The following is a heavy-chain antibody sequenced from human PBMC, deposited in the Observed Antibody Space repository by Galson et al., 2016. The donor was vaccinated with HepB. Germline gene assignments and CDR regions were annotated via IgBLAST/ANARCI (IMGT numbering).Heavy chain of an antibody. CDR1: GFTFSNYW. CDR3: VRGGCGGNCYGLGD. CDR2: IKGDGSEK. J-gene: IGHJ6*02. D-gene: IGHD4-23*01. V-gene: IGHV3-7*01. Sequence: SLRLSCADSGFTFSNYWMSWVRQAPGKGLEWVANIKGDGSEKNYVDSVRGRFTITRDNAKNSLYLQMNSLRAEDTAVYHCVRGGCGGNCYGLGDWGQGTTVSVSS.